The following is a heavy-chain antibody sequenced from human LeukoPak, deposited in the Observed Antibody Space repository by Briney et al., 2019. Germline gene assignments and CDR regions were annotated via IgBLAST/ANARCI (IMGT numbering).Heavy chain of an antibody. CDR2: IHYSGTT. CDR1: ADSISSRY. Sequence: TSETLSLTCTVSADSISSRYCSWIRQPPGKGLEWIEYIHYSGTTNYNPSLKSRVTISVDTSKKQFSLKLKSVTAADTAVYYCANLHYVSSGSNFDYWGQGTLVTVSS. D-gene: IGHD3-22*01. J-gene: IGHJ4*02. CDR3: ANLHYVSSGSNFDY. V-gene: IGHV4-59*11.